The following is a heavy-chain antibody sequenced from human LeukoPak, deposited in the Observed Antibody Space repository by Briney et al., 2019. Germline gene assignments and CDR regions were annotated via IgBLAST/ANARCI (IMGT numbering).Heavy chain of an antibody. Sequence: GGSLRLSCAASGFTFSSAWMSWVRQAPGKGLERVGSIKSKTDGGTTDYAAPVKGRFTISRDDSKNTLYLQMNSLKTEDTAVYYCTTMTTVTTTDYWGQGTLVTVSS. CDR1: GFTFSSAW. CDR3: TTMTTVTTTDY. CDR2: IKSKTDGGTT. V-gene: IGHV3-15*01. J-gene: IGHJ4*02. D-gene: IGHD4-11*01.